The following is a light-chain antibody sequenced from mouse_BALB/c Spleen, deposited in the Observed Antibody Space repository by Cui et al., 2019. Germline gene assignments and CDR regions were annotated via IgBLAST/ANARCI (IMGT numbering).Light chain of an antibody. CDR1: SSVSSSY. V-gene: IGKV4-74*01. J-gene: IGKJ4*01. Sequence: QIVLTQSPAIMSASLGERVTMTCTASSSVSSSYLHWYQQKPGSSPKLLIYSTSNLASGVPARFSGSGSGTSYTLTISSMEAEYASTYYCHQYHRSPPTFGSGTKLEIK. CDR3: HQYHRSPPT. CDR2: STS.